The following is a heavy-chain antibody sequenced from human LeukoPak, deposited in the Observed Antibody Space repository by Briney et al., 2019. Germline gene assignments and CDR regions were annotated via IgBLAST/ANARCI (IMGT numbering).Heavy chain of an antibody. J-gene: IGHJ4*02. CDR2: ISVYNGRT. V-gene: IGHV1-18*01. D-gene: IGHD4-23*01. CDR1: GYTFTSYG. Sequence: ASVKVSCKASGYTFTSYGISWVRQAPGQGLQWMGWISVYNGRTNYAPLQGRVTMTTDTSTGTAYMELRSLRPDDTAMYYCARHMTTVVTSLDFCGQGTLVTVSS. CDR3: ARHMTTVVTSLDF.